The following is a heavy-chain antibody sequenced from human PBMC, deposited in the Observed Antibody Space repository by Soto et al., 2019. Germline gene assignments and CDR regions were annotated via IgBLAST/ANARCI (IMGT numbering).Heavy chain of an antibody. Sequence: KASETLSLTCAVAGHSISSGFYYWGWVRQPPGKGLEWIGSIYHTESTYYNPSLKSRVTMSVDTSKNQLSLKLSSMTAADTAVYFCARYAYSYSARFFDYWGQGTRVTASS. CDR3: ARYAYSYSARFFDY. V-gene: IGHV4-38-2*01. D-gene: IGHD3-16*01. J-gene: IGHJ4*02. CDR2: IYHTEST. CDR1: GHSISSGFYY.